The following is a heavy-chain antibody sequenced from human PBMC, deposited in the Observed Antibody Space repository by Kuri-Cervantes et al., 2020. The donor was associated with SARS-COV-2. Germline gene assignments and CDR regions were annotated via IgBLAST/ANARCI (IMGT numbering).Heavy chain of an antibody. CDR3: ATGSVFSGSYWFDP. J-gene: IGHJ5*02. D-gene: IGHD1-26*01. CDR1: GFTFSSYA. V-gene: IGHV3-30-3*01. Sequence: GGSLRLSCAASGFTFSSYAMHWVRQAPGKGLEWVAVISYDGSNKYYADSVKGRFTISRDNSRNTLYLQMNSLRSEDTAVYYCATGSVFSGSYWFDPWGQGTLVTVSS. CDR2: ISYDGSNK.